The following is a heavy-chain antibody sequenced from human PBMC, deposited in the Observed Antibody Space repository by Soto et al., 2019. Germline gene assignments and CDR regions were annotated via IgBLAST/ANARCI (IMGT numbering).Heavy chain of an antibody. CDR2: IIPIFGTA. CDR3: AATSRGYSGYDPFTYFDY. CDR1: GGTFSSYA. D-gene: IGHD5-12*01. Sequence: QVQLVQSGAEVKRPGPSVKASCKAPGGTFSSYAISWGRKAPGQGLGWLGGIIPIFGTANYAQKFQGRVTITADESTSTAYMELSSLRSEDTAVYYCAATSRGYSGYDPFTYFDYWGQGTLVTVSS. V-gene: IGHV1-69*01. J-gene: IGHJ4*02.